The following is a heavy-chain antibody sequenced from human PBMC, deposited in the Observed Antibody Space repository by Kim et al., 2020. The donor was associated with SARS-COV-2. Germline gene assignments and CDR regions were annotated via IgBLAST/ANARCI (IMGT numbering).Heavy chain of an antibody. Sequence: SETLSLTCTVSGGSISSYYWSWIRQPPGKGLEWIWYISYSGSTIYNHSLKSRITMSLDTSKNQNYLKLISVTAEDTAVYYCESGANVGNYWGQGTLVTVSS. J-gene: IGHJ4*02. CDR1: GGSISSYY. CDR2: ISYSGST. V-gene: IGHV4-59*13. CDR3: ESGANVGNY. D-gene: IGHD7-27*01.